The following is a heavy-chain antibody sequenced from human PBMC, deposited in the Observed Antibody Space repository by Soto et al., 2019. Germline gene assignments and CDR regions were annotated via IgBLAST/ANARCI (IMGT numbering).Heavy chain of an antibody. J-gene: IGHJ5*02. CDR3: ARATIVLVPAAMVSHWFDP. CDR1: GGSISSGDYY. V-gene: IGHV4-30-4*01. Sequence: QVQLQESGPGLVKPSQTLSLTCTVSGGSISSGDYYWSWIRQPPGKGLEWIGYIYYSGSTYYNPSLKSQVTISVDTSKNQCSLKLSSVTAADTAVYYCARATIVLVPAAMVSHWFDPWGQGTLVTVSS. D-gene: IGHD2-2*01. CDR2: IYYSGST.